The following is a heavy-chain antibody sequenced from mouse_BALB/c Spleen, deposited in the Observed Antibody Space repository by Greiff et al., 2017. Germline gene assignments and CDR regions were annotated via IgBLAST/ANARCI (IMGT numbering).Heavy chain of an antibody. CDR1: GYTFTSYW. D-gene: IGHD2-1*01. V-gene: IGHV1-7*01. CDR2: INPSTGYT. Sequence: QVQLQQSGAELAKPGASVKMSCKASGYTFTSYWMHWVKQRPGQGLEWIGYINPSTGYTEYNQKFKDKATLTADKSSSTAYMQLNSLTSEDSAVYFCKRTGNYGWFAYWGQGTLVTVSA. CDR3: KRTGNYGWFAY. J-gene: IGHJ3*01.